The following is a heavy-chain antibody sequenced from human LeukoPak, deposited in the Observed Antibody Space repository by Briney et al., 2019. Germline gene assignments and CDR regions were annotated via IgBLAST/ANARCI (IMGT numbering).Heavy chain of an antibody. D-gene: IGHD3-3*01. CDR3: ARDLRYYDFWSGYSPRGGWFDP. CDR1: GGSISSGDYY. V-gene: IGHV4-30-4*08. J-gene: IGHJ5*02. Sequence: SETLSLTCTVSGGSISSGDYYWSWIRQPPGKGLEWIGYIYYSGSSYYNPSLKSRVTISVDTSKNQFSLKLSSVTAADTAVYYCARDLRYYDFWSGYSPRGGWFDPWGQGTLVTVSS. CDR2: IYYSGSS.